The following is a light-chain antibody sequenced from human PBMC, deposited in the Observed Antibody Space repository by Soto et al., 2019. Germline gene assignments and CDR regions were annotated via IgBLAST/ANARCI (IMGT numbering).Light chain of an antibody. V-gene: IGKV3-15*01. J-gene: IGKJ5*01. CDR2: GAS. CDR1: QSVSSN. CDR3: QQYNNWPPIT. Sequence: DIVMTQSPAILSVSPGERATLSCRAGQSVSSNLAWYQQKPGRAPRLLIYGASTRAAGIPARFSGSGSGTEFTLTISGLQSEDFAVYYCQQYNNWPPITFGQGTRLEIK.